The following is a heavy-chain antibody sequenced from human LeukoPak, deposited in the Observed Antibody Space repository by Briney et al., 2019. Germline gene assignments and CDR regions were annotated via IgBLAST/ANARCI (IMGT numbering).Heavy chain of an antibody. CDR1: GFTFSSYA. J-gene: IGHJ2*01. Sequence: GGSLRLSCAASGFTFSSYAMSWVRQAPGKGLEWVSAISGSGGSTYYADSVKGRFTISRDNSKNTLYLQMNSLRAEDTAVYYCAKMGDKTSGYYFNWHFDLWGRGTLVTVSS. V-gene: IGHV3-23*01. D-gene: IGHD3-22*01. CDR2: ISGSGGST. CDR3: AKMGDKTSGYYFNWHFDL.